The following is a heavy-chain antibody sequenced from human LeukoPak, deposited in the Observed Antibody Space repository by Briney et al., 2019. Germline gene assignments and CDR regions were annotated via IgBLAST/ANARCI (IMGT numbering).Heavy chain of an antibody. CDR2: INHSGST. Sequence: SETLSLTCAVYGGSFSGYYWSWIRQPPGKGLEWIGEINHSGSTNYNPSLKSRVTISVDTSKNQFSLKLSSVTAADTAVYYCARGRIAARPGLDYWGPGTLVTVSS. CDR1: GGSFSGYY. J-gene: IGHJ4*02. D-gene: IGHD6-6*01. V-gene: IGHV4-34*01. CDR3: ARGRIAARPGLDY.